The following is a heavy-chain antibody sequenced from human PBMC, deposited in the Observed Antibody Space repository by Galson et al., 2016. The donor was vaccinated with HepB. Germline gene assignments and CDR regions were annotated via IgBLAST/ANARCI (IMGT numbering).Heavy chain of an antibody. CDR1: GGSIRSNTYF. V-gene: IGHV4-39*01. J-gene: IGHJ4*02. CDR2: VYHSGST. D-gene: IGHD3-10*01. Sequence: SETLSLTCTVSGGSIRSNTYFWGWVRQPPGKGLEWIATVYHSGSTWYNPSLRSRAFISVDTSRNQFYVSLKSVTAADTADYFCVRHRANWFGEGDYWGPGA. CDR3: VRHRANWFGEGDY.